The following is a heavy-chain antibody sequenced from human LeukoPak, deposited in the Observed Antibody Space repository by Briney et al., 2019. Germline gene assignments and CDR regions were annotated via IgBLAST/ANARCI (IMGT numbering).Heavy chain of an antibody. D-gene: IGHD5-24*01. V-gene: IGHV4-39*01. CDR3: ARHDGYNPTYYFDY. J-gene: IGHJ4*02. Sequence: PSETLSLTCTVSGGSISSSSYYWGWIRQPPGRGLEWIGSIYYSGSTYYNPSLKSRVTISVDTSKNQFSLKLSSVTAADTAVYYCARHDGYNPTYYFDYWGQGTLVTVSS. CDR2: IYYSGST. CDR1: GGSISSSSYY.